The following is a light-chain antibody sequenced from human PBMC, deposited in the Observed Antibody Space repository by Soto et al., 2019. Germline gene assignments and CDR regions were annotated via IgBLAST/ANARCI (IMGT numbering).Light chain of an antibody. CDR3: QSYDSSLSAYVV. CDR1: SSNIGAGYD. CDR2: GNS. V-gene: IGLV1-40*01. J-gene: IGLJ2*01. Sequence: QSVLTQPPSVSGAPGQRVTISCTGSSSNIGAGYDVHWYQQLPGTAPKLPSYGNSNRPSGVPDRFSGSKSGTSASLAITGLQAEDEADYYCQSYDSSLSAYVVFGGGTKLTVL.